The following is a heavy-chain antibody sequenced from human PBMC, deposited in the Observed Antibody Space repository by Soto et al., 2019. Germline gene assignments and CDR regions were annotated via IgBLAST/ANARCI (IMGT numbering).Heavy chain of an antibody. CDR1: GYTFTSYD. CDR3: ARGELLWFGELLR. V-gene: IGHV1-8*01. CDR2: TNPNSGNT. D-gene: IGHD3-10*01. J-gene: IGHJ4*02. Sequence: QVQLVQSGAEVKKPGASVKVSCTASGYTFTSYDINWVRQATGQGIEWMGWTNPNSGNTGYAQKFQGRVTMTRNSSLSTAYMELSSLRSEETAGYYCARGELLWFGELLRWGQGTLVTVSS.